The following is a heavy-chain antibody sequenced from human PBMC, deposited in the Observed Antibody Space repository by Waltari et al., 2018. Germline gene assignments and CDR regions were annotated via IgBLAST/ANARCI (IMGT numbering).Heavy chain of an antibody. Sequence: QVQLVQSGAEVKKPGSSLKVSCKASGGTLSSHAFSWVRQAPEQGLEWMGRIIPIFGTANYAQKFQGRVTITSDKSTSTAYMGLSSLRSEDTAVYYCANQGIAAARSYWYFDLWGRGTLVTVSS. CDR3: ANQGIAAARSYWYFDL. CDR1: GGTLSSHA. D-gene: IGHD6-13*01. CDR2: IIPIFGTA. V-gene: IGHV1-69*08. J-gene: IGHJ2*01.